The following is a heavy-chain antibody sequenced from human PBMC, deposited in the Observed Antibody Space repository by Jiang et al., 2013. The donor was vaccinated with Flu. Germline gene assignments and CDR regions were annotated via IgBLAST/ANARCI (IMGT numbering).Heavy chain of an antibody. J-gene: IGHJ4*02. V-gene: IGHV4-59*01. Sequence: GSGLVKPSETLSLTCTVFGDSINNYYWSWIRQPPGKGLEWMAYIYYSGNTKYNPSLESRVTISVDTSKNQLSLKLTSVTAADTAVYYCARETRSSGYFVDWGQGTLVSVSS. D-gene: IGHD3-22*01. CDR2: IYYSGNT. CDR3: ARETRSSGYFVD. CDR1: GDSINNYY.